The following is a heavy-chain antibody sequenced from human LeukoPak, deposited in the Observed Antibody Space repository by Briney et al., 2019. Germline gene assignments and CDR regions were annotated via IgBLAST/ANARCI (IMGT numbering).Heavy chain of an antibody. V-gene: IGHV4-4*07. CDR2: VHASGSP. D-gene: IGHD1-26*01. CDR1: GGSTSRHY. CDR3: ARVSYNAGSFISGGWFDP. Sequence: SETLSLTCDVSGGSTSRHYWAWIRLPAGKGLEWIGRVHASGSPDYSPSLKSRVTMSVDTSKNLVSLRLSSMTAADTAVYFCARVSYNAGSFISGGWFDPWGQGIRVTVSS. J-gene: IGHJ5*02.